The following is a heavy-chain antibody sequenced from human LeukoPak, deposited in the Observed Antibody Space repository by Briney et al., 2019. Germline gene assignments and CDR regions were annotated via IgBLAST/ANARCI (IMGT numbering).Heavy chain of an antibody. Sequence: GGSLRLSCAASGFTFSSYSMNWVRQAPGKGLEWVSSISSSSYIYYADSVKGRFTISRDNAKNSLYLQMNSLRAEDTAVYYCARDQYGDYPSYYMDVWGKGTTVTVSS. D-gene: IGHD4-17*01. V-gene: IGHV3-21*01. CDR1: GFTFSSYS. J-gene: IGHJ6*03. CDR2: ISSSSYI. CDR3: ARDQYGDYPSYYMDV.